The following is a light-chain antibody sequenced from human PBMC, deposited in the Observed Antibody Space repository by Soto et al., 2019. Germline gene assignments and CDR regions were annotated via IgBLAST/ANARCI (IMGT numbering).Light chain of an antibody. CDR2: DAS. Sequence: DIQMTQSPSTPSASVGDRVTITCRASQSISSWLAWYQQKPGKAPKLLIYDASSLESGVPSRFSGSGSGTEFTLTISSLQPDDFATYYCQQYNSYRLTFGGGTKVEIK. CDR3: QQYNSYRLT. V-gene: IGKV1-5*01. CDR1: QSISSW. J-gene: IGKJ4*01.